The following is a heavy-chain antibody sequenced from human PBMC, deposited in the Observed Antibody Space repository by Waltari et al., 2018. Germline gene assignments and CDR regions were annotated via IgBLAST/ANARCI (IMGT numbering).Heavy chain of an antibody. CDR1: GFTFSSNF. J-gene: IGHJ4*02. CDR3: ATGRYRFFDY. Sequence: VQLVDSGGGSIQPGGSLRLSCGASGFTFSSNFISWVRQAPGKGLEWVSINYNDGTTYYGDSVKGRFTIYRDNSKSTMYLQMNTLRTEDTAVYYCATGRYRFFDYWGQGTLVTVSS. V-gene: IGHV3-53*01. CDR2: NYNDGTT. D-gene: IGHD1-26*01.